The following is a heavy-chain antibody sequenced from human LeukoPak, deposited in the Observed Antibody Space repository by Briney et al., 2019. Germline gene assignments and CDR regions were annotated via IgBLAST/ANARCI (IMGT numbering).Heavy chain of an antibody. V-gene: IGHV7-4-1*02. CDR2: INTHSGKP. J-gene: IGHJ6*03. D-gene: IGHD6-13*01. CDR3: ARSIGAAGYMDV. CDR1: GYSFNSQG. Sequence: ATVKVSCKASGYSFNSQGMNWLRQAPGQGLEWMGWINTHSGKPTYAQGFTGRFVFSLDTSVSTTYLQISSLKAEDTAVYYCARSIGAAGYMDVWGKGTTVTVSS.